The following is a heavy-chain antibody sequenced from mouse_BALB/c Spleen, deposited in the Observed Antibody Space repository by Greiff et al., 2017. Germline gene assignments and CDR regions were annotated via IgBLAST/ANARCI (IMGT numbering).Heavy chain of an antibody. V-gene: IGHV7-1*02. CDR1: GFTFSDFY. Sequence: EVQGVESGGGLVQPGGSLRLSCAPSGFTFSDFYMEWVRQPPGKRLEWIAASRTKANDYTTEYSASVKGRFIVSRDTSQSILYLQMNALRAEDTAIYYCARDARRYDVGYAMDYWGQGTSVTVAS. J-gene: IGHJ4*01. CDR2: SRTKANDYTT. CDR3: ARDARRYDVGYAMDY. D-gene: IGHD2-14*01.